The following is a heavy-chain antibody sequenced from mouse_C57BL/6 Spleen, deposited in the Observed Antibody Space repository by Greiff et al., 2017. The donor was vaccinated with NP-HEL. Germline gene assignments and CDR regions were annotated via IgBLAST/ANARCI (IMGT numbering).Heavy chain of an antibody. CDR1: GFNIKDYY. CDR2: IDPEDGET. CDR3: ARGGSSSWYFDV. D-gene: IGHD1-1*01. J-gene: IGHJ1*03. V-gene: IGHV14-2*01. Sequence: EVQLQQSGAELVKPGASVKLSCTASGFNIKDYYMHWVKQRTEQGLEWIGRIDPEDGETKYAPNFQGKATITADNASNTAYLQLSSLTSEDTAVYYCARGGSSSWYFDVWGTGTTVTVSS.